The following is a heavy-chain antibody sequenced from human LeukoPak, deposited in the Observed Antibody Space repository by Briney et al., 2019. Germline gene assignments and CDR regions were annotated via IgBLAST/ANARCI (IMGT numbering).Heavy chain of an antibody. D-gene: IGHD3-22*01. Sequence: ASVKVSCKASGYTFTSYDINWVRQATGQGLEWMGWMNPDSGNTGYAQKFRGRVTMTRNTSIGTAYMGLSSLRSEDTAVYYCARVSASGYTGWGQGTLVTVSS. CDR1: GYTFTSYD. CDR2: MNPDSGNT. CDR3: ARVSASGYTG. J-gene: IGHJ4*02. V-gene: IGHV1-8*01.